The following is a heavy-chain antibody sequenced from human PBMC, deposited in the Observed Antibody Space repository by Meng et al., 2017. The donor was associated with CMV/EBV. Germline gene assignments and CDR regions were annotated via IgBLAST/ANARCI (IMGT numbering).Heavy chain of an antibody. V-gene: IGHV4-4*02. Sequence: SETLSLTCAVSGGSISSSNWWSWARQPPGKGLEWIGEIYHSGSTNYNPSLKSRVTISVDKSKNQFSLKLSSVTAADTAVYYCAILIVGATIGTFDYWGQGTLVTVSS. D-gene: IGHD1-26*01. J-gene: IGHJ4*02. CDR1: GGSISSSNW. CDR2: IYHSGST. CDR3: AILIVGATIGTFDY.